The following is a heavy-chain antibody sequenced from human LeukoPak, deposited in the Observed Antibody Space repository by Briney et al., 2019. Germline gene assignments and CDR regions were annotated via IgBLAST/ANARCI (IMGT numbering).Heavy chain of an antibody. CDR2: ISAYNGNT. CDR1: GYTFTSYG. D-gene: IGHD3/OR15-3a*01. J-gene: IGHJ4*02. V-gene: IGHV1-18*04. Sequence: ASVKVSSKASGYTFTSYGISWVRQAPGQGLEWMGWISAYNGNTNYPQKFQGRVTITTDTSTSTACMELRSLRSDDTAVYYCAREWTGYYVFDYWGQGTLVTVSP. CDR3: AREWTGYYVFDY.